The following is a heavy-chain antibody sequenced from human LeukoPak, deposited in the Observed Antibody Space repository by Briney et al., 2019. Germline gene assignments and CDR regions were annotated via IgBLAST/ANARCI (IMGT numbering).Heavy chain of an antibody. CDR1: GGSVSSGSYY. Sequence: SETLSLTCTVSGGSVSSGSYYWSWIQQPPGKGLEWIGYIYYSGSTNYNPSLKSRVTISVDTSKNQFTLKLSSVTAADTAVYYCARDVGTRPTLSYYGMDLWGQGTTVTVSS. CDR2: IYYSGST. J-gene: IGHJ6*02. V-gene: IGHV4-61*01. CDR3: ARDVGTRPTLSYYGMDL. D-gene: IGHD2/OR15-2a*01.